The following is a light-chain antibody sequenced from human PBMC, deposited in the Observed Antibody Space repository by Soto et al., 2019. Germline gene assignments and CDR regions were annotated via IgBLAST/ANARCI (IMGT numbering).Light chain of an antibody. J-gene: IGLJ1*01. CDR3: SSYSGTNTLYV. Sequence: QSVLTQPPSAAGSPGQSVTISCTGTTSDIGDYNYVSWYQQHPGKAPKLMIYEVNKRPSGVPDRFSGSKSGNTASLTVSGLQTEDEADYFCSSYSGTNTLYVFXTGTKVTVL. V-gene: IGLV2-8*01. CDR2: EVN. CDR1: TSDIGDYNY.